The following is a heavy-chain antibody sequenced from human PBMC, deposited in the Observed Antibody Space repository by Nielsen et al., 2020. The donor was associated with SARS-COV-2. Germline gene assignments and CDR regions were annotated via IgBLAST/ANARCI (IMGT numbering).Heavy chain of an antibody. CDR1: GFTFSDYD. CDR3: ARDKSLIRVVISQNFDY. D-gene: IGHD3-22*01. V-gene: IGHV3-30*04. CDR2: ISYDGNYK. J-gene: IGHJ4*02. Sequence: GGSLRLSCAATGFTFSDYDINWVRQAPGKGLEWVAVISYDGNYKHYADSVKGRFTISRDNSKSTVYLQMRSLRAEDAAVYFCARDKSLIRVVISQNFDYWGQGTLVTVSS.